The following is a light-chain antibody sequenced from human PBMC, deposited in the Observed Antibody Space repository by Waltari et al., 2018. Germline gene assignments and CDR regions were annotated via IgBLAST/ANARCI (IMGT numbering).Light chain of an antibody. J-gene: IGKJ4*01. CDR1: QTVRTTY. Sequence: EIVLTQSPGTLSLSPGERATLSCRASQTVRTTYLAGYQQKPGQAPTLVIHGASSRATGIPDRFSGSGSGTDFSLTISSLEPEDFAVYYCQQYDISPLTFGGGTKVEIK. CDR2: GAS. V-gene: IGKV3-20*01. CDR3: QQYDISPLT.